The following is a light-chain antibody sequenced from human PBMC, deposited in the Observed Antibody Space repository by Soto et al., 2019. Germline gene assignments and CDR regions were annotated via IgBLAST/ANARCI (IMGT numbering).Light chain of an antibody. CDR1: ATDVGAYNY. CDR2: AVT. Sequence: QSVLTQPASVSGSPGQSITISCTGTATDVGAYNYVSWYQQHPGRAPKLIIYAVTDRPSGVADRFSGSKSGDTASLTISGLQAEDEAHYYCRSFTSSTTLLFGGGTKLTVL. CDR3: RSFTSSTTLL. V-gene: IGLV2-14*01. J-gene: IGLJ2*01.